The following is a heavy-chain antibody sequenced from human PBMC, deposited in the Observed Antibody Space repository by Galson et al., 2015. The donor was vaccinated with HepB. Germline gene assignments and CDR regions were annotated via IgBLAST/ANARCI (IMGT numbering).Heavy chain of an antibody. CDR3: ARVAHSDYGDHAHFDS. D-gene: IGHD4-17*01. CDR1: GFTFSSYT. CDR2: ISSTGTTM. Sequence: SLRLSCAASGFTFSSYTMNWVRQAPGKGLESVSYISSTGTTMYYADSVKGRFTISRDNVQNSLFLQMNSLTADDTAVYYCARVAHSDYGDHAHFDSWGQGTLVSVPS. J-gene: IGHJ4*02. V-gene: IGHV3-48*04.